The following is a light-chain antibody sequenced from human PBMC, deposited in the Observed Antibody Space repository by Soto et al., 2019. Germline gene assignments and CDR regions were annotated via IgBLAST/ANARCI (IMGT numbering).Light chain of an antibody. CDR2: SDN. J-gene: IGLJ2*01. CDR3: AAWDDNLRRV. V-gene: IGLV1-44*01. Sequence: QSVLTQPPSASGTPGQRVTISCSGSNSNIGSNTVSWYQHLPGTAPKLLIHSDNQRPSGVPDRFSGSKSGTSASLAISGLQSEDEANYFCAAWDDNLRRVFGGGTKVTVL. CDR1: NSNIGSNT.